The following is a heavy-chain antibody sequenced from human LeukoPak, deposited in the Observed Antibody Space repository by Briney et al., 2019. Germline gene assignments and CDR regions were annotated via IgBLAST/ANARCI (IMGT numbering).Heavy chain of an antibody. D-gene: IGHD2-15*01. CDR2: ISGSGGST. V-gene: IGHV3-23*01. J-gene: IGHJ4*02. CDR1: GFTFSSYA. CDR3: AKDMGIVVVVAASDY. Sequence: GSLRLSCAASGFTFSSYAMSWVRQAPGKGLEWVSAISGSGGSTYYADSVKGRFTISRDNSKNTLHLQMNSLRAEDTAVYYCAKDMGIVVVVAASDYWGQGTLVTVSS.